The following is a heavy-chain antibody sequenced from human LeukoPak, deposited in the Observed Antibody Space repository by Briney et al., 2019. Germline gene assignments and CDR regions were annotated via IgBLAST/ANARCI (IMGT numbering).Heavy chain of an antibody. CDR2: INHSGST. CDR1: GGSFSGYY. Sequence: SETLSLTCAVYGGSFSGYYWSWIRQPPGKGLEWIGEINHSGSTNYNPSLKSRVTISVDTSKNQFSLKLSSVTAADTAVYYCARHRSYRAYYYYYMDVWGKGTTVTISS. V-gene: IGHV4-34*01. J-gene: IGHJ6*03. D-gene: IGHD1-14*01. CDR3: ARHRSYRAYYYYYMDV.